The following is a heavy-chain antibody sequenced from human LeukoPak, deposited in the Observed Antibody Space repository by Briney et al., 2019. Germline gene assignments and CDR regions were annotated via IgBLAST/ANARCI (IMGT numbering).Heavy chain of an antibody. CDR2: FYHASTN. D-gene: IGHD1-26*01. Sequence: PSETPSLTSADSRASITIPDYYSGSIRLPPRNGLEWLGIFYHASTNYYSPSLQSRVSISVDKSRNQFFLKLSSVTAADTAVYYCATREHQVQRAPGDYWGQGTLVTVSS. J-gene: IGHJ4*02. CDR1: RASITIPDYY. V-gene: IGHV4-39*05. CDR3: ATREHQVQRAPGDY.